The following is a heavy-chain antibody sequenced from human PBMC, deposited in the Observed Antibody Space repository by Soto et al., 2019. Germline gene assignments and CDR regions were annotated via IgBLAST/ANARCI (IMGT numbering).Heavy chain of an antibody. Sequence: WETLSLTCTVSGGSISSSSNCWGWIRQPPGKGLEWIGSIYYSGSTYYNPSLRSRVTISVDTSTNQFSLKLISVTAADTAEYYAARHSTSAYPTAYCGLDVWGQGTTVTVSS. CDR2: IYYSGST. CDR3: ARHSTSAYPTAYCGLDV. J-gene: IGHJ6*02. V-gene: IGHV4-39*01. D-gene: IGHD2-15*01. CDR1: GGSISSSSNC.